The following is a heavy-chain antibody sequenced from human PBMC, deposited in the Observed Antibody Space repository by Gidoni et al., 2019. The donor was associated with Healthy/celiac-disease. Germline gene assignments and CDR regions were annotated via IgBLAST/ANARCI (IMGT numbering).Heavy chain of an antibody. J-gene: IGHJ3*02. D-gene: IGHD6-19*01. Sequence: QVQLQQWGAGLLKPSETLSLTCAVYGGSFSGYYWSWIRQPPGKGLEWIGEINHSGSTNYNPSLKSRVTISVDTSKNQFSLKLSSVTAADTAVYYCARYSSGLDAFDIWGQGTMVTVSS. CDR3: ARYSSGLDAFDI. V-gene: IGHV4-34*01. CDR2: INHSGST. CDR1: GGSFSGYY.